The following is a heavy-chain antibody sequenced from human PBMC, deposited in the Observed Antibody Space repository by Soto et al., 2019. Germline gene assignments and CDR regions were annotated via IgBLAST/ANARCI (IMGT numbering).Heavy chain of an antibody. CDR3: ARPTFGGVIEVYFDY. J-gene: IGHJ4*02. CDR2: IKQDGSEK. D-gene: IGHD3-16*02. Sequence: GGSLRLSCAASGFTFSSYWMSWVRQAPGKGLEWVANIKQDGSEKYYVDSVKGRFTISRDNAKNSLYLQMNSLRAEDTAVYYCARPTFGGVIEVYFDYWGQGTLVTVSS. V-gene: IGHV3-7*01. CDR1: GFTFSSYW.